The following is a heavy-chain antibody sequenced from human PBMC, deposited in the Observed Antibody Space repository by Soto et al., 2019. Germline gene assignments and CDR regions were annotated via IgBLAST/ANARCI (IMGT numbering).Heavy chain of an antibody. Sequence: ASVKVSCKASGYTFTGYYMHWVRQAPGQGLEWMGWINPNSGGTNYAQKFQGRVTMTRDTSASTAYMELSSLRSEDTAVYYCARGLNGYLHYFDYWGQGTPVTVSS. CDR2: INPNSGGT. D-gene: IGHD5-18*01. J-gene: IGHJ4*02. CDR1: GYTFTGYY. CDR3: ARGLNGYLHYFDY. V-gene: IGHV1-2*02.